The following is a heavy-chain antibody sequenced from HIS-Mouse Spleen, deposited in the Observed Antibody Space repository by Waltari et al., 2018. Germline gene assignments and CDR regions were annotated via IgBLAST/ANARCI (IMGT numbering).Heavy chain of an antibody. CDR1: GGSISSSSYY. CDR3: AREIPYSSSWYDWYFDL. D-gene: IGHD6-13*01. V-gene: IGHV4-39*07. CDR2: IYYSGRT. Sequence: QLQLQESGPGLVKPSETLSLTCTVSGGSISSSSYYWGWIRQPPGKGLGWIGCIYYSGRTYYNPTLKSRVTISVGTSKNQFSLKLSSVTAADTAVYYCAREIPYSSSWYDWYFDLWGRGTLVTVSS. J-gene: IGHJ2*01.